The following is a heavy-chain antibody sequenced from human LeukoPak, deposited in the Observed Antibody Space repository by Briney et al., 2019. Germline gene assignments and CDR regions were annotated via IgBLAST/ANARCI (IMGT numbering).Heavy chain of an antibody. V-gene: IGHV3-53*01. CDR1: GFTVCINN. CDR2: IYPGSNT. D-gene: IGHD3-3*01. J-gene: IGHJ3*02. Sequence: PGGSLRHSSADSGFTVCINNLSCVRQAPGKGLEWVSVIYPGSNTYYADSVKGRFTVSRDNSKNTLYLQMNSLRAEDTAVYYCASLRSVESFHIWGQGRMVGVSS. CDR3: ASLRSVESFHI.